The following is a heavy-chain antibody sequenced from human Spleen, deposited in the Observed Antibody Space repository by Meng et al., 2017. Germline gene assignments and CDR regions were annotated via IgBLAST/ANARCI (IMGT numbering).Heavy chain of an antibody. V-gene: IGHV3-30*07. Sequence: GGSLRLSCAASGFTFSSYAMHWVRQAPGKGLEWVAVISYDGSNKYYADSVKGRFTISRDNSKNTLYLQMNSLRAEDTAVYYCAKSVVYASWYFDLWGRGTLVTVSS. J-gene: IGHJ2*01. CDR2: ISYDGSNK. CDR3: AKSVVYASWYFDL. CDR1: GFTFSSYA. D-gene: IGHD2-8*02.